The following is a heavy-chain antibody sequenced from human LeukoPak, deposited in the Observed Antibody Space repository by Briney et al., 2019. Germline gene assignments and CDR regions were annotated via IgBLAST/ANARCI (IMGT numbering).Heavy chain of an antibody. D-gene: IGHD3/OR15-3a*01. J-gene: IGHJ4*02. CDR2: ISGSGRGT. V-gene: IGHV3-23*01. CDR3: AKAKGLVIASYCFDY. Sequence: GSLRLSCAASGFTFNTFAMTWVRQAPGKGLEWVSTISGSGRGTYYADSVKGRFTISRDNSKNTLYLQMNSLRPEDTALYYCAKAKGLVIASYCFDYWGQGILVTVSS. CDR1: GFTFNTFA.